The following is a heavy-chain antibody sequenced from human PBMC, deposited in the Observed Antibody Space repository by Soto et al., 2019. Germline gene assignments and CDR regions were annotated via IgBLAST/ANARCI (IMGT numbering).Heavy chain of an antibody. V-gene: IGHV3-74*01. J-gene: IGHJ4*02. D-gene: IGHD3-10*01. CDR1: GFTFSSYW. Sequence: EVQLMASGGGLVQPGGSRRLSCTASGFTFSSYWMHWVRQVPGPGLEWVSRINSDGSGAIYADSVKGRFTISRDNATNTLYLKINSLRVDDTAVYYCVRSQEPYGSGSRGTDYWGQGTLVTVSS. CDR3: VRSQEPYGSGSRGTDY. CDR2: INSDGSGA.